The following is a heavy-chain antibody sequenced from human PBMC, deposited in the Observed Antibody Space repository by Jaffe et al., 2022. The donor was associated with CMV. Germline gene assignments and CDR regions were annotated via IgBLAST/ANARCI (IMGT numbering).Heavy chain of an antibody. CDR3: AKSGGYYFSFVNY. CDR1: GFTFTSYA. V-gene: IGHV3-23*04. D-gene: IGHD3-22*01. CDR2: VSGSGGST. J-gene: IGHJ4*02. Sequence: EVQLVESGGGLVQPGGSLRLSCAASGFTFTSYAMSWVRQAPGKGLEWVSTVSGSGGSTYYADSVKGRFTISRDNSERKVFLQMNSLRAEDTAIYYCAKSGGYYFSFVNYWGQGTLVTVSS.